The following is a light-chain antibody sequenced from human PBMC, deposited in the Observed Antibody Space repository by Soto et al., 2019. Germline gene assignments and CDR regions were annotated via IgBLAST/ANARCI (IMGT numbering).Light chain of an antibody. CDR3: SSFTNTITRYA. J-gene: IGLJ1*01. V-gene: IGLV2-14*01. Sequence: QSALTQPASVSGSPGQSITISCSGTTNDIGGYNYVSWFQHHPGKAPKLIIYEVSYRPSGVSNRFSGSKSGDTASLTISGLQAEDEADYYCSSFTNTITRYAFGTGTKLTVL. CDR2: EVS. CDR1: TNDIGGYNY.